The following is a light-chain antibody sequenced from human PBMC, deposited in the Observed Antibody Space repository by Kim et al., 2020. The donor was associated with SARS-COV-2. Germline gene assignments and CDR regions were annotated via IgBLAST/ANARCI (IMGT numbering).Light chain of an antibody. V-gene: IGKV1-12*01. CDR1: QGSSRW. CDR2: DAS. CDR3: QQGNSFPLT. Sequence: ATIGDRVTIACRASQGSSRWLAWYQQKPGKPPSLLIYDASSLQSGVPSRFSGSGFGTDFTLTISNLQPEDFATYYCQQGNSFPLTFGGGTKVDIK. J-gene: IGKJ4*01.